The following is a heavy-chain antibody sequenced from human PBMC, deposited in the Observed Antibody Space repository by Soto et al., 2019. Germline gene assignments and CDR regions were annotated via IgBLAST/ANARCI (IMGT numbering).Heavy chain of an antibody. CDR1: GGSISSGGYY. J-gene: IGHJ4*02. Sequence: TLSLTGTVSGGSISSGGYYWSWIRQHPGKGLEWIGYIYYSGSTYYNPSLKSRVTISVDTSKNQFSLKLSSVTAADTAVYYCARAPASGYYFDYWGQGTLVTVSS. V-gene: IGHV4-31*03. CDR3: ARAPASGYYFDY. CDR2: IYYSGST. D-gene: IGHD3-3*01.